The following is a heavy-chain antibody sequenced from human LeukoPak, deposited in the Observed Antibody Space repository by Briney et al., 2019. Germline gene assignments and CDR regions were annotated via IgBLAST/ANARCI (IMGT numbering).Heavy chain of an antibody. V-gene: IGHV4-59*02. D-gene: IGHD1-1*01. J-gene: IGHJ4*02. CDR2: IYYSVYT. CDR1: GGSVSSNY. CDR3: VRVTQGTIDY. Sequence: SETLSLTCTVSGGSVSSNYWGWIRQPPGKGLEWIGYIYYSVYTNYIPSLKSRVTMSVDTSKNQFSLKLSSVTAADTALYYCVRVTQGTIDYWGQGTLVTVSS.